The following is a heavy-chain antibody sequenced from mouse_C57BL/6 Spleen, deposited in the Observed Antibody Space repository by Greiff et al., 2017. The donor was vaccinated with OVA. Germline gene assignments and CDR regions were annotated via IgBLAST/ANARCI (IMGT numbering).Heavy chain of an antibody. CDR2: ISGGGGNT. J-gene: IGHJ2*01. V-gene: IGHV5-9*01. Sequence: VKVVESGGGLVKPGGSLKLSCAASGFTFSSYTMSWVRQTPEKRLEWVATISGGGGNTYYPDSVKGRFTISRDNAKNTLYLQMSSLRSEDTALYYCARRLDYFDYWGQGTTLTVSS. CDR1: GFTFSSYT. D-gene: IGHD4-1*01. CDR3: ARRLDYFDY.